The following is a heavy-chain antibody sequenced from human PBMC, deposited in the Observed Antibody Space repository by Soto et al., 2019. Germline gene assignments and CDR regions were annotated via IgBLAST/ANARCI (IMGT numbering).Heavy chain of an antibody. Sequence: GGSLRLSCAASGFTFSSDAMSWVRQAPGKGLEWVSAISGSGGSTYYADSVKGRFTISRDNSKNTLYLQMNSLRAEDTAVYYCAKENGYSSSWFEFDXWGQGTLVTVSS. D-gene: IGHD6-13*01. CDR3: AKENGYSSSWFEFDX. CDR2: ISGSGGST. CDR1: GFTFSSDA. J-gene: IGHJ4*02. V-gene: IGHV3-23*01.